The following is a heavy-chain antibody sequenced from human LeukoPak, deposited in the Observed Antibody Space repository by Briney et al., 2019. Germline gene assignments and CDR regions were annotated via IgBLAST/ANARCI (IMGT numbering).Heavy chain of an antibody. CDR1: GGSISSYY. CDR3: ARAPMYYYMDV. J-gene: IGHJ6*03. Sequence: PSETLSLTCTVPGGSISSYYWSWIRPPPGKGLECIEYIYYSGSTNYNPSLKSRVNISVDTSKNQFSLKLSSVTAADTAVYYCARAPMYYYMDVWGKGTTVTVSS. CDR2: IYYSGST. V-gene: IGHV4-59*01.